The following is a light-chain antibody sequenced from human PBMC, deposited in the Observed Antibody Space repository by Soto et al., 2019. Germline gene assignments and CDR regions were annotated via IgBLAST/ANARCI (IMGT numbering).Light chain of an antibody. CDR1: QSVSSSY. CDR3: QQYNNWPLGT. J-gene: IGKJ1*01. CDR2: GAS. Sequence: EIVLTQSPGTLSLSPGERATLSCRASQSVSSSYLAWYQQKPGQAPRLLIYGASSRATNIPARFSGSGSGTEFTLTISSLQSEDFAVYYCQQYNNWPLGTFGQGTKVDIK. V-gene: IGKV3-15*01.